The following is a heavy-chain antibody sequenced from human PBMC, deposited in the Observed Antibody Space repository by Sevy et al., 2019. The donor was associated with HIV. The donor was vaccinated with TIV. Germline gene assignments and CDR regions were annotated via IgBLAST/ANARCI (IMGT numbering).Heavy chain of an antibody. J-gene: IGHJ4*02. V-gene: IGHV1-2*02. Sequence: ASVKVSCKASGYTFTGYYMHWVRQAPGQGLEWMGWINPNSGGTNYAQKFQGRVTMTRDTSISTAYMELSRLRSDDTAVNYCARVDRGGGPWYFDYWGQGTLVTVSS. CDR1: GYTFTGYY. D-gene: IGHD3-10*01. CDR3: ARVDRGGGPWYFDY. CDR2: INPNSGGT.